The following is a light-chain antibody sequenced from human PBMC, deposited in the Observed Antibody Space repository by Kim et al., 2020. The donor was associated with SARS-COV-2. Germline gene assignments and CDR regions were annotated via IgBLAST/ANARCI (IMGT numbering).Light chain of an antibody. J-gene: IGLJ3*02. V-gene: IGLV1-47*01. CDR3: AAWDDSLSAWV. CDR2: RNN. CDR1: SSNLGSNY. Sequence: GQRVTISCSGSSSNLGSNYVYWYQQLPGTAPKLLIYRNNQRPSGVPDRFSGSKSGTSASLAISGLRSEDEADYYCAAWDDSLSAWVFGGGTQLTVL.